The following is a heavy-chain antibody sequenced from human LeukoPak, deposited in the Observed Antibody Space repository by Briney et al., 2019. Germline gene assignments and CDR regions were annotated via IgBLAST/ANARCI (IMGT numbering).Heavy chain of an antibody. CDR1: GGSISSYY. CDR3: ARSYDSSGYYYYAFDI. V-gene: IGHV4-59*01. Sequence: PSETLSLTCTVSGGSISSYYWSWIRQPPGKGLEWIGHIYYSGSTKYNPSLKSRVTISVDTSKNQFSLKLSSVTAADTAVYYCARSYDSSGYYYYAFDIWGQGKMVTVSS. J-gene: IGHJ3*02. CDR2: IYYSGST. D-gene: IGHD3-22*01.